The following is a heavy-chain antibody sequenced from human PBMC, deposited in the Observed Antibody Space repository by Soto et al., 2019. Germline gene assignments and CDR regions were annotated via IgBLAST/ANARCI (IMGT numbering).Heavy chain of an antibody. CDR1: GFSFDTYW. CDR2: IGQDGRWA. J-gene: IGHJ4*02. D-gene: IGHD2-8*02. V-gene: IGHV3-7*04. Sequence: EVHLAESGGGLVQPGGSLRLSCAASGFSFDTYWLGWVRQAPGKGPECVANIGQDGRWAGYVDSVKGRFTISRDNAKTSVYLQMDSLRVEDTAVYYCVRDGPGGFLDNWGQGTLVTVSS. CDR3: VRDGPGGFLDN.